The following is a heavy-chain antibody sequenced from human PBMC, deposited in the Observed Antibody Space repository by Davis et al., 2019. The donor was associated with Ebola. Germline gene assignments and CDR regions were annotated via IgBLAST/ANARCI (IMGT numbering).Heavy chain of an antibody. CDR2: IYYSGST. V-gene: IGHV4-61*01. J-gene: IGHJ4*02. Sequence: MPSETLSLTCTVSGGSVSSGSYYWSWIRQPPGKGLEWIGYIYYSGSTNYNPSLKSRVTISVDTSKNQFSLKLSSVTAADTAVYYCARVGAYSSGWPYFDYWGQGTLVTVSS. CDR1: GGSVSSGSYY. D-gene: IGHD6-19*01. CDR3: ARVGAYSSGWPYFDY.